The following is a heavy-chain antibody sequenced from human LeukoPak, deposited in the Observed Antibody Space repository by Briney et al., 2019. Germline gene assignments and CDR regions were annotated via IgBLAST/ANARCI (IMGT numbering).Heavy chain of an antibody. V-gene: IGHV3-74*03. CDR2: INGDGSNT. D-gene: IGHD4-17*01. Sequence: INGDGSNTTYAHSVNGRFTISRDNAKNTLYLQMNSLRAEDTAVYYCAKATTVTTYLDWFDPWGQGTLVTVSS. J-gene: IGHJ5*02. CDR3: AKATTVTTYLDWFDP.